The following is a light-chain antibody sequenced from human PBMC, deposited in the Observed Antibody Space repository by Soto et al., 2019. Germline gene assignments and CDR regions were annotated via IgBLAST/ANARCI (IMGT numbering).Light chain of an antibody. V-gene: IGKV1-39*01. J-gene: IGKJ1*01. CDR3: QQSYSTSWT. CDR1: QSISNY. Sequence: DIQMPHSTVSRSACVIDRVSITCRASQSISNYLNWYQQKPGKAPKLLIYAASSLQSGVPSRFSGSGSGTDFTLTISSLQPEDFATYYCQQSYSTSWTFGQGTKVDIK. CDR2: AAS.